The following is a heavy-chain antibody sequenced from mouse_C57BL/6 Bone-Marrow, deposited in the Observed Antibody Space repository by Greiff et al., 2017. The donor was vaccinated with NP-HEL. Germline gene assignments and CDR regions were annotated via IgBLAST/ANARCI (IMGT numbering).Heavy chain of an antibody. J-gene: IGHJ3*01. CDR2: ISDGGSYT. Sequence: EVKLVESGGGLVKPGGSLKLSCAASGFTFSSYAMSWVRQTPEKRLEWVATISDGGSYTYYPENVKGRFTISRDNAKNNLYLQMSHLKSEDTAMYYCAREGYGAYWGQGTLVTVSA. D-gene: IGHD3-1*01. CDR3: AREGYGAY. V-gene: IGHV5-4*01. CDR1: GFTFSSYA.